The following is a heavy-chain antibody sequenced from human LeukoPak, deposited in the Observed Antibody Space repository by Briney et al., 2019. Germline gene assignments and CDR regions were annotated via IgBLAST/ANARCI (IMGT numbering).Heavy chain of an antibody. CDR1: GFTFSSHW. D-gene: IGHD6-25*01. CDR3: ARGSGIVTGIDE. J-gene: IGHJ4*02. V-gene: IGHV3-74*01. Sequence: GGSLRLSCAASGFTFSSHWMHWVRQAPGKGLVWVSRIKDDGSHTNYADSVKGRFTISRDNAKNTLSLQMNSLRAEDTAVYYCARGSGIVTGIDEWGQGTLVTVSS. CDR2: IKDDGSHT.